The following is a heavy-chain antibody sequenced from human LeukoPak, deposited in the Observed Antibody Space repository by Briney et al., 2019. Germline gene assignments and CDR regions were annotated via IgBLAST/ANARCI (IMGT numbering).Heavy chain of an antibody. D-gene: IGHD5-12*01. Sequence: ASVKVSCKASGGTFSSYAISWVRQAPGQGLEWMGWISPNSGGTNYAQKFQGRVTMTRDTSISTAYMELSSLRSDDTAVYYCARDRAVATIGGVDYWGQGTLVTVSS. V-gene: IGHV1-2*02. CDR2: ISPNSGGT. CDR3: ARDRAVATIGGVDY. J-gene: IGHJ4*02. CDR1: GGTFSSYA.